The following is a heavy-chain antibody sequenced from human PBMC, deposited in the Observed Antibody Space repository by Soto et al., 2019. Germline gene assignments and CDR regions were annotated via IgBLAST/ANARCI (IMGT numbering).Heavy chain of an antibody. D-gene: IGHD6-13*01. CDR1: GFNFDDYA. CDR3: AKDMGSSNHYSYMDV. Sequence: GGSLRLSCVASGFNFDDYAMHWVRQVPGKGLEWVSGIDWNGGYIGYADSVKGRFTISRDNAKNSLYLQMISLRGDDTALYYCAKDMGSSNHYSYMDVWGKGTTVTVSS. J-gene: IGHJ6*03. V-gene: IGHV3-9*01. CDR2: IDWNGGYI.